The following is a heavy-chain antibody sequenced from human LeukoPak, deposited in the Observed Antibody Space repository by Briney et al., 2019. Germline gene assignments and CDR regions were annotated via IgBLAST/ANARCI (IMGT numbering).Heavy chain of an antibody. CDR2: IYCSGST. CDR3: ARGSYDILTGYYGLVDY. J-gene: IGHJ4*02. V-gene: IGHV4-59*01. D-gene: IGHD3-9*01. CDR1: GGSISSYY. Sequence: SETLSLTCTVSGGSISSYYWSWIRQPPGKGLEWIGYIYCSGSTNYNPSLKSRVTISVDTSKNQFSLKLSSVTAADTAVYYCARGSYDILTGYYGLVDYWGQGTLVTVSS.